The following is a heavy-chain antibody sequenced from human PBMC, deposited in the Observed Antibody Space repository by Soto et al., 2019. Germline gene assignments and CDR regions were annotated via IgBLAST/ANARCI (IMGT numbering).Heavy chain of an antibody. CDR2: ISWNSGSI. CDR1: GFTFSSHA. J-gene: IGHJ3*02. CDR3: AKANLGATFDI. D-gene: IGHD3-10*01. V-gene: IGHV3-9*01. Sequence: GGSLRLSCAASGFTFSSHAMNWVRQAPGKGLEWVSGISWNSGSIGYADSVKGRFTSSRDNAKNSLYLQMNSLRAEDTALYYCAKANLGATFDIWGQGTMVTVSS.